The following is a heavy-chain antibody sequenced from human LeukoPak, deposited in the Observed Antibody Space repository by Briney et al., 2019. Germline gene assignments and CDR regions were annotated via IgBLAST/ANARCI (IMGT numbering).Heavy chain of an antibody. CDR2: IKSKTDGGTT. CDR1: GFTFSNAW. CDR3: ARAIKAVAGTFHRDYYFDY. D-gene: IGHD6-19*01. J-gene: IGHJ4*02. Sequence: PGGSLRLSCAASGFTFSNAWMSWVRQAPGKGLEWVGRIKSKTDGGTTDYAAPVKGRFTISRDDSKNTLYLQMNSLRAEDTAVYYCARAIKAVAGTFHRDYYFDYWGQGTLVTVSS. V-gene: IGHV3-15*01.